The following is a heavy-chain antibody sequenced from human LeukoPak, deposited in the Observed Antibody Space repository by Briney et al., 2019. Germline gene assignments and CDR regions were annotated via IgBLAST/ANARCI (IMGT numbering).Heavy chain of an antibody. CDR1: GFTFSSYA. CDR3: AKGRYDFWSGYPNNWFDP. D-gene: IGHD3-3*01. Sequence: GGSLRLSCTASGFTFSSYAMNWVRQAPGKGLEWVSGISGSGSSSYYTDSVKGRFTISRDNSKNTLYLQMNSLRAEDTAVYYCAKGRYDFWSGYPNNWFDPWGQGTLVTVSS. CDR2: ISGSGSSS. V-gene: IGHV3-23*01. J-gene: IGHJ5*02.